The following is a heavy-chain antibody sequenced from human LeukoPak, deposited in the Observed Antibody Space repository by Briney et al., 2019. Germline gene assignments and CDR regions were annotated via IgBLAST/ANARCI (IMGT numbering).Heavy chain of an antibody. D-gene: IGHD1-26*01. Sequence: ASMKVSCKASGYTFTSYGISWVRQAPGQGLEWMGWISAYNGNTNYAQKLQGRVTMTTDTSTSTAYMELRSLRSDDTAVYYCLTSGSYRRAFDIWGQGTMVTVSS. J-gene: IGHJ3*02. CDR1: GYTFTSYG. V-gene: IGHV1-18*01. CDR3: LTSGSYRRAFDI. CDR2: ISAYNGNT.